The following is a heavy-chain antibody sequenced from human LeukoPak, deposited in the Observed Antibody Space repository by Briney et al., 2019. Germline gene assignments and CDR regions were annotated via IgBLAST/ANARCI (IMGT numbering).Heavy chain of an antibody. D-gene: IGHD1-20*01. CDR1: GYTFTSYD. CDR3: AVGITGFPTYPHNWFDP. CDR2: INPSGGGT. J-gene: IGHJ5*02. Sequence: GASVKVSCKASGYTFTSYDINWVRQAPGQGLEWMGIINPSGGGTSYAQKFQGRVTITADKSTSTAYMELSSLRSEDTAVYYCAVGITGFPTYPHNWFDPWGQGTLVTVSS. V-gene: IGHV1-46*01.